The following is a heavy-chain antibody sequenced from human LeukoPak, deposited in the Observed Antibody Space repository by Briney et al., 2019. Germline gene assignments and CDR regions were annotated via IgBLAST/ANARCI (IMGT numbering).Heavy chain of an antibody. D-gene: IGHD6-13*01. CDR2: ISYDGSNK. Sequence: GGSLRLSCAASGFTFSSYGMHWVRQAPGKGLEWVAVISYDGSNKYYADSVKGRFTISRDNSKNTLYLQMNCLRAEDTAVYYRAKDLTRIAAAGTSDYWGQGTLVTVSS. CDR3: AKDLTRIAAAGTSDY. CDR1: GFTFSSYG. J-gene: IGHJ4*02. V-gene: IGHV3-30*18.